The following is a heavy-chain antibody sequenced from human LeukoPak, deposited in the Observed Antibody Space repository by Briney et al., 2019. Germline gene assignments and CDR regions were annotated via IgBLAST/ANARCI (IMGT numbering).Heavy chain of an antibody. CDR1: GFTFSNYW. D-gene: IGHD3-10*01. CDR3: ARDSRGAFDS. J-gene: IGHJ4*02. CDR2: IKQDGSEK. V-gene: IGHV3-7*01. Sequence: PGGSLRFSCAASGFTFSNYWMSWVRQAPGKGLEWVANIKQDGSEKYYVDSVKGRFTISRDNAKNSLYPQMDSLRAEDTAVYYCARDSRGAFDSWGQGTLVTVSS.